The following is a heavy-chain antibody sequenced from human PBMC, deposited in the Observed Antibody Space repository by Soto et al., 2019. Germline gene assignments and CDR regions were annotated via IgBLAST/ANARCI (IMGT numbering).Heavy chain of an antibody. CDR2: IYDSESA. CDR1: GASISSGGYY. CDR3: ARASSSSSAADY. V-gene: IGHV4-31*03. J-gene: IGHJ4*02. D-gene: IGHD6-6*01. Sequence: QVQLQESGPGLVKPSQTLSLTCNVSGASISSGGYYWSWIRHHPRKGLEWIGYIYDSESAYYNPSLKSRVTISMDTSKNHFAMRLSSVTDADTAVYYCARASSSSSAADYWGQGTLVTVSS.